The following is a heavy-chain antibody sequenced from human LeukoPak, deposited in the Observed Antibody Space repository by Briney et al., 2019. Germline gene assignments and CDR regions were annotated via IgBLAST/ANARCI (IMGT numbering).Heavy chain of an antibody. CDR1: GYTFTSYP. V-gene: IGHV1-18*01. J-gene: IGHJ4*02. D-gene: IGHD3-10*01. CDR3: ARRFGEI. CDR2: ITTYNGNT. Sequence: ASVKVSFKASGYTFTSYPISWVRQAPGQGLEWVRWITTYNGNTNYAQKLQGRVTMITDTSTSTAYMDLRGLRSDDTAVYYCARRFGEIWGQGTLVTVSS.